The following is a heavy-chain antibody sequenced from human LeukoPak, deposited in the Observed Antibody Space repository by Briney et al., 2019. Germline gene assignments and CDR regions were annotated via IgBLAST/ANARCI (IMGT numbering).Heavy chain of an antibody. CDR1: GYTFTGYY. D-gene: IGHD3-3*01. V-gene: IGHV1-2*02. CDR2: INPNSGGT. J-gene: IGHJ3*02. CDR3: ARANAPRYYDFWSGYTDAFDI. Sequence: ASVKVSCKASGYTFTGYYMHWVRQAPGQGLEWMGWINPNSGGTNYAQKFQGRVTMTRDTSISTAYMELSRLRSDDTAVYCCARANAPRYYDFWSGYTDAFDIWGQGTMVTVSS.